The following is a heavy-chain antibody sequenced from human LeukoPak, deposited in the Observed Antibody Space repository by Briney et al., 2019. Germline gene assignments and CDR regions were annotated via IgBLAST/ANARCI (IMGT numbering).Heavy chain of an antibody. V-gene: IGHV1-69*13. CDR2: IIPIFGTA. CDR1: GGTFSSYA. J-gene: IGHJ6*02. CDR3: ARVLLVHGVASGMDV. D-gene: IGHD2-2*01. Sequence: GASVKVSCKASGGTFSSYAISWVRQAPGQGLEWMGGIIPIFGTANYAQKFQGRVTITADESTSTAYMELSSLRSEDTAVYYCARVLLVHGVASGMDVWGQGTTVTVSS.